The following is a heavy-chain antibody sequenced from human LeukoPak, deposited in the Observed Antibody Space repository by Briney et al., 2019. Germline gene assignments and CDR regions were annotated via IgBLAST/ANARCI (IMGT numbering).Heavy chain of an antibody. D-gene: IGHD1-26*01. Sequence: GGSLRLSCAASGFTFSDYYMSWIRQAPGKGLEWASGISGNSGTTYYADSVKGRFTISRDNSKNTLYLQMNSLRPEDTAVYYCASGGTYSGYFSYWGQGTLVIVSS. CDR3: ASGGTYSGYFSY. V-gene: IGHV3-23*01. J-gene: IGHJ4*02. CDR2: ISGNSGTT. CDR1: GFTFSDYY.